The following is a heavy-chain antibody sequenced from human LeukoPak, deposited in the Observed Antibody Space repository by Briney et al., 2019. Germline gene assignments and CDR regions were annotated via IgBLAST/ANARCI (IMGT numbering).Heavy chain of an antibody. V-gene: IGHV4-4*07. CDR1: GGSISSYY. CDR3: AREKDGPRRTYYYDSSGRRPIDY. J-gene: IGHJ4*02. Sequence: SETLSLTCTVSGGSISSYYWSWIRQPAGKGLEWIGRIYTSGSTNYNPSLKSRVTMSVDTSKNQFSLKLSSVTAADTAVYYCAREKDGPRRTYYYDSSGRRPIDYWGQGTLVTVSS. D-gene: IGHD3-22*01. CDR2: IYTSGST.